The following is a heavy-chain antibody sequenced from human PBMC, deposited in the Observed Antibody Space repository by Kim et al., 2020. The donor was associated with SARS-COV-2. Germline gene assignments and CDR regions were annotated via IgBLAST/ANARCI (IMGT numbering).Heavy chain of an antibody. Sequence: ASVKVSCKASRYTFTSYGITWVRQAPGQGLEWMGWISPYNEDTRYADKLQGRVILTPDLSTRTAYMELKNLRSDDTAVYYWAREGERTRVQVVRVRYYYYGMDVWGQGPTVTVSS. CDR1: RYTFTSYG. CDR3: AREGERTRVQVVRVRYYYYGMDV. CDR2: ISPYNEDT. J-gene: IGHJ6*02. D-gene: IGHD2-2*01. V-gene: IGHV1-18*01.